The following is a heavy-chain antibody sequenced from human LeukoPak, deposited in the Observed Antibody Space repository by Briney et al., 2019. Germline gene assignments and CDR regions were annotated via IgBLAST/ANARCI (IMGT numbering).Heavy chain of an antibody. J-gene: IGHJ4*02. Sequence: GGSLRLSCAASGFTFDDYGMSWVRQAPGKGLEWVSYIRSSGSTIYYADSVKGRFTISRDNAKNSLYLQMNSLRAEDTAVYYCARYIKGLYSSGIDYWGQGTLVTVSS. CDR3: ARYIKGLYSSGIDY. CDR2: IRSSGSTI. CDR1: GFTFDDYG. D-gene: IGHD6-19*01. V-gene: IGHV3-11*01.